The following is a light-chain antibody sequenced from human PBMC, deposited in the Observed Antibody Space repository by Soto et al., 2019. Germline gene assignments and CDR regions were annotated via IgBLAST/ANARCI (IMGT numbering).Light chain of an antibody. V-gene: IGLV1-40*01. CDR2: SNA. CDR3: QSYDSCLTTYV. CDR1: SSDIGAGYD. Sequence: QSVLTQPPSVSEAPGQRVTISCTGTSSDIGAGYDVHWYQQLPGAAPKLLIYSNAIRPSGAPDRFSASKSGTSASPALTGLRAEDEADYYCQSYDSCLTTYVFGTGTNVTVL. J-gene: IGLJ1*01.